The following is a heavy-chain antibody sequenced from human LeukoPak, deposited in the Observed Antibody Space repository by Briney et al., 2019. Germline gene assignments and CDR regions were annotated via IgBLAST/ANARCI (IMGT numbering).Heavy chain of an antibody. CDR3: AIDHKYVSDY. Sequence: GGSLRLSCAASGFTFSSYAMHWVRQAPGKGLEWVAVISYDGSNKYYADSVKGRFTISRDNSKNTLYLQMNSLRAEDTAVYYCAIDHKYVSDYWGQGTLVTVSS. D-gene: IGHD3-16*01. CDR1: GFTFSSYA. J-gene: IGHJ4*02. CDR2: ISYDGSNK. V-gene: IGHV3-30*14.